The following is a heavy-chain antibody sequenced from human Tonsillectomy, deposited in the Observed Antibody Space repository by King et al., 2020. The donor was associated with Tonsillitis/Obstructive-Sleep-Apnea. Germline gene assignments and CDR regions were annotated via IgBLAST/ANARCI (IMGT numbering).Heavy chain of an antibody. CDR1: RFTFRSYV. CDR3: ARDHFMDV. CDR2: ISHDGSNK. J-gene: IGHJ6*03. V-gene: IGHV3-30*01. Sequence: VQLVESGGGVVQPGRSLRLSFAASRFTFRSYVRHWVRQAPGKGLEWGSFISHDGSNKYYADSVKGRFTISRDNSKNTLYLQMNSLRAEDTAVYYCARDHFMDVWGKGTTVTVSS.